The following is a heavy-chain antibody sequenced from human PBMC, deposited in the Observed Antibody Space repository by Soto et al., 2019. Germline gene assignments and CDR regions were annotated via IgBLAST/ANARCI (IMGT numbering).Heavy chain of an antibody. V-gene: IGHV3-21*01. CDR2: ISSSATHI. D-gene: IGHD3-10*01. Sequence: EVQLVESGGGLVKPGGSLRLSCVGSDFAFTGYTFNWVRQAPGKGLEWVSSISSSATHIYYADSVKGRFTISRDNAEKSLYRQMDGLRVEDTAVYYCARSFRGSVRGPCVHWGQGTLVTVSS. CDR1: DFAFTGYT. J-gene: IGHJ4*02. CDR3: ARSFRGSVRGPCVH.